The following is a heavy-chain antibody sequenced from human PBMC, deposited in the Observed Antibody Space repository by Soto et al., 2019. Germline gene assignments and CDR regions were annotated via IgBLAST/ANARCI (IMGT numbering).Heavy chain of an antibody. J-gene: IGHJ6*02. CDR1: GFTFSSYW. Sequence: PGGSLRLSCAASGFTFSSYWMSWFRQAPGKGLEWVANIKQDGSEKYYVDSVKGRFTISRDNAKNSLYLQMNSLRAEDTAVYYCARFIAVAGETYYYYYGMDVWGQGTTVTVSS. CDR3: ARFIAVAGETYYYYYGMDV. CDR2: IKQDGSEK. D-gene: IGHD6-19*01. V-gene: IGHV3-7*05.